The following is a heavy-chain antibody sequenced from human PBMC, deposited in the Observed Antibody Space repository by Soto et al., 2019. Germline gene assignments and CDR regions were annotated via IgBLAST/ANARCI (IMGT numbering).Heavy chain of an antibody. CDR1: GGTFSSYA. V-gene: IGHV1-69*01. CDR3: ARDGGHYYDCWSGSNDDDDYYGMDV. D-gene: IGHD3-3*01. Sequence: QVQLVQSGAEVKKPGSSVKVSCKASGGTFSSYAISWVRQAPGQGLEWMGGIIPIFGTANYAQKFQGRVTITADESTSTAYTELSSLRFADTAAYYCARDGGHYYDCWSGSNDDDDYYGMDVWGQGTTVTVSS. J-gene: IGHJ6*02. CDR2: IIPIFGTA.